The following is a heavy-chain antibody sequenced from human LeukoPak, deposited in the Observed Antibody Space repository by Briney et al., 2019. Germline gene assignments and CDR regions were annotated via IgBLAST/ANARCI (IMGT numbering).Heavy chain of an antibody. D-gene: IGHD2-15*01. V-gene: IGHV4-59*08. CDR2: IYYSGST. CDR1: GGSISSYY. CDR3: ARLGGYCGGGHCKFDY. J-gene: IGHJ4*02. Sequence: PSETLSLTCTVSGGSISSYYWSWIRQPPGKGLEWIGYIYYSGSTNYNPSLKSRVTISVDTSKNQFSLKLSSVTAADTAVYYCARLGGYCGGGHCKFDYWGQGTLVTVSS.